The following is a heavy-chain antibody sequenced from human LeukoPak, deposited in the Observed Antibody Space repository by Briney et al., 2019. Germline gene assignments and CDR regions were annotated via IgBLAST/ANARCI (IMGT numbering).Heavy chain of an antibody. J-gene: IGHJ3*02. CDR2: ISGSGGST. CDR1: GFTFSSYA. V-gene: IGHV3-23*01. D-gene: IGHD3-16*02. Sequence: GGSLRLSCAASGFTFSSYAMSWVRQAPGKGLEWVSAISGSGGSTYYADSVKGRFTISRDNSKNTLYLQMNSLRAEDTAVYYCAKDRFYYDYLWGSYRPYRAADDAFDIWGQGTMVTLSS. CDR3: AKDRFYYDYLWGSYRPYRAADDAFDI.